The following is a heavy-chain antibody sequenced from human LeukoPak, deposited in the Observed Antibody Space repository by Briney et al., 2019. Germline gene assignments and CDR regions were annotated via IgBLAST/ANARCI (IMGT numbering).Heavy chain of an antibody. V-gene: IGHV4-59*01. Sequence: PSETLSLTCTVSGGPMSSYYWSWIRQPPGEGLEWIGYINYSGSTTYNPSLRSRVTMSVDTSKNQFSLKLTSVTAADTAVYHCARGANYGDYGLDAFDVWGQGTMVTVSS. CDR1: GGPMSSYY. CDR3: ARGANYGDYGLDAFDV. CDR2: INYSGST. D-gene: IGHD4-17*01. J-gene: IGHJ3*01.